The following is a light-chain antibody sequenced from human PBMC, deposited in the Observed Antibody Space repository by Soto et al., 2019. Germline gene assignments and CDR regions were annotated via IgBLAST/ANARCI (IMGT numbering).Light chain of an antibody. CDR3: AAWDDSLNGYG. CDR2: DVS. J-gene: IGLJ1*01. CDR1: SSDVGGYNY. V-gene: IGLV2-14*01. Sequence: QSVLTQPASVSGYPGQSITISCTGTSSDVGGYNYVSWYQQHPGKAPKLMIYDVSNRPSGVSNRFSGSKSGNTASLTISGLQAEDEVDDSCAAWDDSLNGYGFGTGSRAPS.